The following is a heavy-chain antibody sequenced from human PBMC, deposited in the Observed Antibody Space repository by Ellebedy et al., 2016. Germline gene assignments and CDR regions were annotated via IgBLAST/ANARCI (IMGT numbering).Heavy chain of an antibody. J-gene: IGHJ4*02. CDR2: VNSDGSTT. CDR1: GFTFSTYW. D-gene: IGHD5-18*01. CDR3: VRGGQLDS. V-gene: IGHV3-74*01. Sequence: GESPKISCAASGFTFSTYWMHWVRQAPGKGLVWVSRVNSDGSTTNYADSVKGRFTISRDNAKNAVYLQINSLRAEDTAVYYCVRGGQLDSWGQGTLVTVSS.